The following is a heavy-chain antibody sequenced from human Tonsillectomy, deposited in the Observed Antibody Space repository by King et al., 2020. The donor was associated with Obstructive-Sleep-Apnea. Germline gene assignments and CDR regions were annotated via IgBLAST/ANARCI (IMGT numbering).Heavy chain of an antibody. J-gene: IGHJ4*02. Sequence: QLVQSGGGVVQPGRSLRLSCAASGFTFSSHAMHWVRQAPGKGLEWVAIISYEGINKYYADSVKGRFTISRDNSKNTVYLEMSSLRPEDTAVYYCARDLTDYDGSGSYWGQGTLVTVSS. CDR3: ARDLTDYDGSGSY. CDR1: GFTFSSHA. V-gene: IGHV3-30*04. CDR2: ISYEGINK. D-gene: IGHD3-10*01.